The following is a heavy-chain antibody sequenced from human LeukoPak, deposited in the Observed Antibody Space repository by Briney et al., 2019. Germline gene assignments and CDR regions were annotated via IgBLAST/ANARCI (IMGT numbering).Heavy chain of an antibody. J-gene: IGHJ4*02. CDR1: GGSISSGSYY. D-gene: IGHD1-26*01. CDR3: AKSGGYGLIDY. CDR2: IYTSGST. V-gene: IGHV4-61*02. Sequence: SETLSLTCTVSGGSISSGSYYWSWIRQPAGKGLEWIGRIYTSGSTNYNPSLKSRVTISVDTSKNQFSLKLSSVTAADTAMYYCAKSGGYGLIDYWGQGTLVTVSS.